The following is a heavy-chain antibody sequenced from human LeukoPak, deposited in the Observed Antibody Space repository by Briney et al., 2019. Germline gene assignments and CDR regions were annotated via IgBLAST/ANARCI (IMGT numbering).Heavy chain of an antibody. J-gene: IGHJ4*02. V-gene: IGHV3-53*05. CDR1: GFTVSSNY. D-gene: IGHD5-24*01. CDR2: IYSGGST. CDR3: ARPSPPGDGYNPPDY. Sequence: GGSLRLSCAAAGFTVSSNYMSWVRQAPGKGLEWVSVIYSGGSTYYADSVEGRFTISRDNSKNTVYLQMNSLRLEDTAVYFCARPSPPGDGYNPPDYCGPGNLVTV.